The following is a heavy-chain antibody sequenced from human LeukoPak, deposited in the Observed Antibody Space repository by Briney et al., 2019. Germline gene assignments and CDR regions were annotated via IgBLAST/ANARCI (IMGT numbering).Heavy chain of an antibody. J-gene: IGHJ4*02. CDR2: VSYDGRSK. CDR3: ARAPAFCGGDCYPARLDF. V-gene: IGHV3-30*04. CDR1: GFTFSSYA. D-gene: IGHD2-21*02. Sequence: GGSLRLSCAASGFTFSSYAMHWVRQAPGKGLEWVAIVSYDGRSKYHADSVKGRFIISRDDSKNTLYLQMNSLRAEDTALYYCARAPAFCGGDCYPARLDFWGQGTLVTVSS.